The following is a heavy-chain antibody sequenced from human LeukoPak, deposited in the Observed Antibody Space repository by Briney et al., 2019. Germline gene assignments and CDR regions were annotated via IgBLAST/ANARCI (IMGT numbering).Heavy chain of an antibody. CDR1: GYTFTGYY. D-gene: IGHD2-2*01. V-gene: IGHV1-2*02. Sequence: ASVKVSCKASGYTFTGYYMHWVRQAPGQGLEWMGWINPNSGGTNYAQKFQGRVTMIRDTSISTAYMELSRLRSDDTAVYYCARPAAYCSSTSCYFDPWGQGTLVTVSS. J-gene: IGHJ5*02. CDR3: ARPAAYCSSTSCYFDP. CDR2: INPNSGGT.